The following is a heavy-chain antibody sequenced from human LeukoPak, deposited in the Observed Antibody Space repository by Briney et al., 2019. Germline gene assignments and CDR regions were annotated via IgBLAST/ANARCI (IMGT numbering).Heavy chain of an antibody. CDR1: GYSFTSYW. CDR2: IYPGDSDT. CDR3: ARRHYYDSSGPRVGYYLDY. Sequence: GESLKISCKGSGYSFTSYWIGWVRQMPGKGLEWMGIIYPGDSDTRYSPSFQGQVTISADKSISTAYLQWSSLKASDTAMYYRARRHYYDSSGPRVGYYLDYWGQGTLVTVSS. V-gene: IGHV5-51*01. J-gene: IGHJ4*02. D-gene: IGHD3-22*01.